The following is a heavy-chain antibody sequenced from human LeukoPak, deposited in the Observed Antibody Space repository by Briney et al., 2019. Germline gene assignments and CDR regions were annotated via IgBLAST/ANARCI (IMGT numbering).Heavy chain of an antibody. J-gene: IGHJ3*02. D-gene: IGHD2-2*01. CDR3: ARDRDIAVVPAGSDAFDI. CDR1: GFTFSSYS. Sequence: PGGSLRLSCAASGFTFSSYSMNWVRQAPGKGLEWVTSISSSSSYIYYADSVKGRFTISRDNAKNSLYLQMNSLRAEDTAVYYCARDRDIAVVPAGSDAFDIWGQGTMVTVSS. V-gene: IGHV3-21*01. CDR2: ISSSSSYI.